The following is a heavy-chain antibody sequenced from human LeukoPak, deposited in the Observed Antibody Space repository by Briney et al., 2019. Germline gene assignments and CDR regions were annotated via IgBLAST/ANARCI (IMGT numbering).Heavy chain of an antibody. CDR1: GFTFSSYA. V-gene: IGHV3-23*01. CDR3: AKDSFLGWNYYDSGSYLSGY. CDR2: ISGSGGST. J-gene: IGHJ4*02. Sequence: GGSLRLSCAASGFTFSSYAMSWARQAPGKGLEWVSAISGSGGSTNYADSVKGRFTISRDNSKNTLYLQMNSLRAEDTAVYYCAKDSFLGWNYYDSGSYLSGYWGQGTLVTVSS. D-gene: IGHD3-22*01.